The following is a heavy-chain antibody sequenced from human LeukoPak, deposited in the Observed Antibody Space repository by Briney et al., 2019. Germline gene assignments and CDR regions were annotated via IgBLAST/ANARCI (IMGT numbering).Heavy chain of an antibody. Sequence: GSLRLSCAASGFIFYDYGMSWVRQAPGKGLGWVSGINWNGGSTGYADSVKGRFTISRDNAKNSLYLQMNSLRAEDTALYYCARFNGDYYRIDYWGQGTLVTVSS. CDR3: ARFNGDYYRIDY. CDR2: INWNGGST. J-gene: IGHJ4*02. D-gene: IGHD4-17*01. V-gene: IGHV3-20*04. CDR1: GFIFYDYG.